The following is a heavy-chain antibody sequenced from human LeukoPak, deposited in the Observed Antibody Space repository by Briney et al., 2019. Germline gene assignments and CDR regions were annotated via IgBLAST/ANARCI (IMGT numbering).Heavy chain of an antibody. J-gene: IGHJ5*02. V-gene: IGHV3-23*01. Sequence: GGSLRLSCAASGFTFSSYAMSWVRQAPGKGLEWVSAISGSGGSTYYADSVKGRFTIPRDNSKNTLYLQMNSLRAEDTAVYYCAKDLLATVTNWFDPWGQGTLVTVSS. CDR2: ISGSGGST. D-gene: IGHD4-17*01. CDR1: GFTFSSYA. CDR3: AKDLLATVTNWFDP.